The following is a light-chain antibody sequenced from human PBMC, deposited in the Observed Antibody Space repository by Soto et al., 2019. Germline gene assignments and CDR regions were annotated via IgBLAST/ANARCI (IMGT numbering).Light chain of an antibody. CDR3: QSYDSSNRV. CDR1: SGSIASNY. CDR2: EDN. J-gene: IGLJ3*02. V-gene: IGLV6-57*04. Sequence: VTQPHSVSESPGKTVTISCTRSSGSIASNYVQWYQQRPGSAPTTVIHEDNQRPSGVPDRFSGSIDSSSNSASLTISGLKSEDEADYYCQSYDSSNRVFGGGTKLTVL.